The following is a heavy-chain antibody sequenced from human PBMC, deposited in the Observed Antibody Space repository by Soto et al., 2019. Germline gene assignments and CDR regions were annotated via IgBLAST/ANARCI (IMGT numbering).Heavy chain of an antibody. D-gene: IGHD3-10*01. Sequence: PSETLSLTCTVSGGSISSYYWSWIRQPPGKGLEWIGYIYYSGSTNYNPSLKSRVTISVDTSKNQFSLKLSSVTAADTAVYYCARGAILVTMVRRATPPTFDHCGKVILVTVSS. CDR2: IYYSGST. CDR3: ARGAILVTMVRRATPPTFDH. CDR1: GGSISSYY. J-gene: IGHJ4*02. V-gene: IGHV4-59*01.